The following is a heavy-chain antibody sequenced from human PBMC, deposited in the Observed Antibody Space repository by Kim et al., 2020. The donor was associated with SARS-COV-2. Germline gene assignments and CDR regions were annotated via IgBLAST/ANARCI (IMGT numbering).Heavy chain of an antibody. D-gene: IGHD3-9*01. Sequence: DSVRGTFTISRDNARNTLYLQMNSLRAEDTAVYYCARLPFDYASSAPDSWGQGTLVTVSS. J-gene: IGHJ4*02. CDR3: ARLPFDYASSAPDS. V-gene: IGHV3-74*01.